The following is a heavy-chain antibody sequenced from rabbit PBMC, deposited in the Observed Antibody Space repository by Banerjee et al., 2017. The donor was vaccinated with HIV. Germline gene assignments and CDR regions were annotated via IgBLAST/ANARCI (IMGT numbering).Heavy chain of an antibody. CDR2: IYTGSSGST. CDR1: GIDFSSYYY. J-gene: IGHJ3*01. D-gene: IGHD3-1*01. Sequence: QEQLVESGGGLVQPGGTLTLTCKASGIDFSSYYYMCWVRQAPGRGLELIACIYTGSSGSTYYASWAKGRFTISKTSSTTVTLQMTSLTAADTATYFCARDSSAGAAGHGFAYRLGLWGPGTLVTVS. CDR3: ARDSSAGAAGHGFAYRLGL. V-gene: IGHV1S45*01.